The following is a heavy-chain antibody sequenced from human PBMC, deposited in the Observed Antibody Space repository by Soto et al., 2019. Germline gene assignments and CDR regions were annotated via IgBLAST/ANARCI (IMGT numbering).Heavy chain of an antibody. Sequence: QVQLVQSGAEVKKPGASVKVSCKASGYTFTSYGISWVRQAPGEGLEWMGLISAYNGNTNYAQKLQGRDTMTPDTATRTAYIELRSLRSDDTAVYYCARGPDIVATINEDGYRGQGTLVTVSS. D-gene: IGHD5-12*01. J-gene: IGHJ4*02. V-gene: IGHV1-18*01. CDR1: GYTFTSYG. CDR3: ARGPDIVATINEDGY. CDR2: ISAYNGNT.